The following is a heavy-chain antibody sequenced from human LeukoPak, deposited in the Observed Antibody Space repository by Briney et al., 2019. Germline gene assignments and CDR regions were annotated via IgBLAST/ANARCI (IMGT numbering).Heavy chain of an antibody. CDR3: AKHSCRMDSFTDY. J-gene: IGHJ4*02. CDR2: ISDSGGTT. V-gene: IGHV3-23*01. D-gene: IGHD2-2*03. Sequence: GGSLRLSCAASGFTFSTYAMSWVRQAPGKGLEWVSGISDSGGTTYYADSVKGRFTISRDNSKNTLYLQMNSLRAEDTAVYYCAKHSCRMDSFTDYWGQGTLVTVSS. CDR1: GFTFSTYA.